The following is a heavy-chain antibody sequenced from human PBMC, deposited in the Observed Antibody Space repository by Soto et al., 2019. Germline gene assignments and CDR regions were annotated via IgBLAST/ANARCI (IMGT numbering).Heavy chain of an antibody. CDR1: GFTFDDYA. D-gene: IGHD2-2*01. CDR2: ISWNSGSI. CDR3: AKDTGGYCSSTSCYPH. J-gene: IGHJ4*02. V-gene: IGHV3-9*01. Sequence: PGGSLRLSCAASGFTFDDYAMHWVRQAPGKGLEWVSGISWNSGSIGYADSVKGRFTISRDNAKNSLYLQMNSLRAEDTALYYCAKDTGGYCSSTSCYPHWGQGTLVTVSS.